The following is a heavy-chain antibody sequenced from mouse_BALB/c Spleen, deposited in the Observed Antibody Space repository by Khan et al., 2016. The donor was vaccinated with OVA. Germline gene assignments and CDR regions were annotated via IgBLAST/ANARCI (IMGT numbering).Heavy chain of an antibody. CDR3: ASRLMLYAMDY. V-gene: IGHV14-3*02. CDR1: GFTINDTY. Sequence: VQLQQSGAELVKPGASVKLSCTGSGFTINDTYIHWVKQRPEQGLEWIGRIDPANGKTIYDPKFQGQATLTADTSSNTAYLHLSSLTSEDTDVSYCASRLMLYAMDYWGQGTSVTVSS. D-gene: IGHD2-3*01. J-gene: IGHJ4*01. CDR2: IDPANGKT.